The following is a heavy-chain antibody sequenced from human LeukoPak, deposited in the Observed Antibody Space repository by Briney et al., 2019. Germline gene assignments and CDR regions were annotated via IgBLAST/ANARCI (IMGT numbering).Heavy chain of an antibody. CDR2: IRSKANSYAT. V-gene: IGHV3-73*01. D-gene: IGHD5-18*01. CDR1: GVTFSGSG. CDR3: ARSETAMITTAGYYFRY. J-gene: IGHJ4*02. Sequence: PGGSLRLSCAASGVTFSGSGVHWVRQASGKGLEWVGRIRSKANSYATAFPASVKGRFTISRDNSKKTLYLQMSSLRAEDTAVYYCARSETAMITTAGYYFRYWGQGTLVTVSS.